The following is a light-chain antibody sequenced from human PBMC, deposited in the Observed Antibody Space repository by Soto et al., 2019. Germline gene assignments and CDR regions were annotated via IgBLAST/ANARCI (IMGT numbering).Light chain of an antibody. CDR1: GSYIGSYNY. CDR3: NSYTSASTYV. Sequence: QSVLTQPASVSGSPGQSITISCTGTGSYIGSYNYVSWYQHHPGKVPKFIIYDVTNRPSGVSGRFSGSKSGNTASLTISGLQAEDEADYYCNSYTSASTYVFGTGTKVTVL. CDR2: DVT. J-gene: IGLJ1*01. V-gene: IGLV2-14*03.